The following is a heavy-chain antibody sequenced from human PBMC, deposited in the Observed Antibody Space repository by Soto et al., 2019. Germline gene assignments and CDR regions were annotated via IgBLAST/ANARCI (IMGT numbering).Heavy chain of an antibody. D-gene: IGHD2-2*02. J-gene: IGHJ6*02. V-gene: IGHV1-69*13. CDR3: ARDGAGYCSSTSCYTIGGYYYYGMDV. CDR2: IIPIFGTA. Sequence: SVKVSCKASGGTFSSYAISWVRQAPGQGLEWMGGIIPIFGTANYAQKFQGRVTITADESTSTAYMELSSLRSEDTDVYYCARDGAGYCSSTSCYTIGGYYYYGMDVWCQATRVTVSS. CDR1: GGTFSSYA.